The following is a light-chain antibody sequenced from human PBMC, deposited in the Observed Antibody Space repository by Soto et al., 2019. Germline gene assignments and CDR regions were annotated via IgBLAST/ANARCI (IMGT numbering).Light chain of an antibody. CDR2: AAS. CDR3: LQDYNYPFT. J-gene: IGKJ3*01. Sequence: AIQMTQSPSSLSASVGDRVTITCRASHDIRSDLGWYQQKPGKAPKLLIYAASSLHSGVPSRFSGSGSATDFTLTISSLQPEDFATYYCLQDYNYPFTFGPGTKVDI. V-gene: IGKV1-6*01. CDR1: HDIRSD.